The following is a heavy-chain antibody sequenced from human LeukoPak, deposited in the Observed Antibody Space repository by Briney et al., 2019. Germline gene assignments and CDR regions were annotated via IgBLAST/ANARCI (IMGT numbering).Heavy chain of an antibody. CDR3: ARDRFVDTAMGPGRHYYYGMDV. CDR1: GFTFSSYG. CDR2: IWYDGSNK. J-gene: IGHJ6*02. Sequence: GRSLRLSCAASGFTFSSYGMHWVRQAPGKGLEWVAVIWYDGSNKYYADSVKGRFTISRDNSKNTLYLQMNSLRSDDTAVYYCARDRFVDTAMGPGRHYYYGMDVWGQGTTVTVSS. V-gene: IGHV3-33*01. D-gene: IGHD5-18*01.